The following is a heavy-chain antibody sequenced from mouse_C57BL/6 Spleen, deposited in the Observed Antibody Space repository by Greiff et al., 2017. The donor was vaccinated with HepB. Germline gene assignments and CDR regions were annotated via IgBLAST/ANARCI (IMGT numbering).Heavy chain of an antibody. Sequence: VKLQESGPGLVQPSQSLSITCTVSGFSLTSYGVHWVRQSPGKGLEWLGVIWRGGSTDYNAAFMSRLSITKDNSKSQVFFKMNSLQADDTAIYYCAKFSLITTVVATDFDVWGTGTTVTVSS. V-gene: IGHV2-5*01. D-gene: IGHD1-1*01. CDR2: IWRGGST. CDR3: AKFSLITTVVATDFDV. CDR1: GFSLTSYG. J-gene: IGHJ1*03.